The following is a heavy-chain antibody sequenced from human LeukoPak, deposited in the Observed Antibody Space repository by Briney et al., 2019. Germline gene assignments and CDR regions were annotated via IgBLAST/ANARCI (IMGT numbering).Heavy chain of an antibody. D-gene: IGHD6-13*01. V-gene: IGHV5-51*01. CDR2: IYPGDSDT. J-gene: IGHJ4*02. CDR3: ARHGSIAAAGTDFDY. CDR1: GYSFTSYW. Sequence: GESLKISCQGSGYSFTSYWIGWVRPMPGKGLEWMGIIYPGDSDTRYSPSFQGQVTISADKSISTAYLQWSSLKASDTAMYYCARHGSIAAAGTDFDYWGQGTLVTVSS.